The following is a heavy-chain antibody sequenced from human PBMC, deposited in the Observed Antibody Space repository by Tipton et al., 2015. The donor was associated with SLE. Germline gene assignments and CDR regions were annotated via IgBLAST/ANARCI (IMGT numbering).Heavy chain of an antibody. CDR3: ARGGPGYSSRGYEAFDI. J-gene: IGHJ3*02. D-gene: IGHD6-13*01. Sequence: QSGPEVKKPGASVKVSCKASGYTFTSYGISWVRQAPGQGLEWMGWIGAYNGNTNYAQKLQGRVTMTTDTSTSTAYMELRSLRSDDTAVYYCARGGPGYSSRGYEAFDIWGQGTMVTVPS. CDR2: IGAYNGNT. V-gene: IGHV1-18*01. CDR1: GYTFTSYG.